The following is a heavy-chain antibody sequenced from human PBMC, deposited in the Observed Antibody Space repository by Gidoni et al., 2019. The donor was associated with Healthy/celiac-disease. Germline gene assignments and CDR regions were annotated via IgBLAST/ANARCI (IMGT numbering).Heavy chain of an antibody. CDR3: AKDSDSIGWYNPLDY. CDR2: ISGSGGST. CDR1: GFTFRSYS. V-gene: IGHV3-23*01. Sequence: EVQLLESGGGLVQPGGSLSLSCAAYGFTFRSYSMSWVRQAPGKGLEWVSAISGSGGSTYYADSVKGRFTISRDNSKNTLYLQMNRLRVEDTAVYYCAKDSDSIGWYNPLDYWGQGTLVTVSS. D-gene: IGHD6-19*01. J-gene: IGHJ4*02.